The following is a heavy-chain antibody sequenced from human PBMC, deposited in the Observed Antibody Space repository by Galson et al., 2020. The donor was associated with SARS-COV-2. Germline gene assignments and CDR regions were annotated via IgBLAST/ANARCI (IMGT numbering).Heavy chain of an antibody. V-gene: IGHV4-34*01. J-gene: IGHJ4*02. CDR1: GGSFSGYY. D-gene: IGHD3-22*01. CDR3: ARGHLEISMIFVVFTAAADYFDS. CDR2: INHSGNI. Sequence: SQASETLSLTCAVYGGSFSGYYWSWIRQPPGKGLEWIGEINHSGNINYNPSLKSRVTISLDTSKNQFSLKLSSVTAADTAVYYCARGHLEISMIFVVFTAAADYFDSWGQGTLVTVFS.